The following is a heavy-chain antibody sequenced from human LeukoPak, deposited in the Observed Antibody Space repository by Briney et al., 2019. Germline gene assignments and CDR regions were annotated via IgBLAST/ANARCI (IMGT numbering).Heavy chain of an antibody. CDR1: GGTFSSYA. CDR3: ARGTTMTTVVTPYFDY. CDR2: IIPIFGTA. V-gene: IGHV1-69*01. J-gene: IGHJ4*02. D-gene: IGHD4-23*01. Sequence: GSSVKVSCKASGGTFSSYAISWVRQGPGQGLEWMGGIIPIFGTANYAQKFQGRVTITADESTSTAYMALSSLRSEDTAVYYCARGTTMTTVVTPYFDYWGQGTLVTVSS.